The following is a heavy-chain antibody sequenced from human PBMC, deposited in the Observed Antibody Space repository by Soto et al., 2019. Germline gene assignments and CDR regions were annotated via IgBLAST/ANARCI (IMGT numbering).Heavy chain of an antibody. CDR2: INPNSGGT. CDR1: GYTFTGYY. J-gene: IGHJ5*02. Sequence: GASVKVSCKASGYTFTGYYMHWVRQAPGQGLEWMGWINPNSGGTNYAQKFQGRVTMTRDTSISTAYMELSRLRSDDTAVYYCGRAGVLRYFDWLDKNNWFDPWGQGTLVTVSS. V-gene: IGHV1-2*02. CDR3: GRAGVLRYFDWLDKNNWFDP. D-gene: IGHD3-9*01.